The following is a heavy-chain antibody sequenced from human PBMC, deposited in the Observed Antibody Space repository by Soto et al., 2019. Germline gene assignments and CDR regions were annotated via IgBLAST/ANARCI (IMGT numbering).Heavy chain of an antibody. Sequence: GGSLRLSCAASGFTFSNYGMHWVRQAPGKGLEWVAIIWHDGNNKYYADSVRGRFIISRDNSKSRLYLQMNSLRAEDTAVYYCASDLVGASDSYGLDVWGQGTPVTVSS. CDR3: ASDLVGASDSYGLDV. CDR2: IWHDGNNK. J-gene: IGHJ6*02. CDR1: GFTFSNYG. D-gene: IGHD1-26*01. V-gene: IGHV3-33*01.